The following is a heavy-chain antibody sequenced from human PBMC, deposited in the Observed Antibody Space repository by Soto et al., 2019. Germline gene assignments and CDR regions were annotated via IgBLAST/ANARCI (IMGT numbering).Heavy chain of an antibody. J-gene: IGHJ4*02. CDR3: ARASYSGSAQIDY. V-gene: IGHV1-18*01. D-gene: IGHD1-26*01. Sequence: QVQLVQSGAEVKKPGASVKVSCKASGYTFISHGISWLRQAPGQGLEWMGWISAYSGHIKYAQKVQGRVTMTTDTSTRTAYMELRSLRSDDTAVYYCARASYSGSAQIDYWGQGTLVTVSS. CDR1: GYTFISHG. CDR2: ISAYSGHI.